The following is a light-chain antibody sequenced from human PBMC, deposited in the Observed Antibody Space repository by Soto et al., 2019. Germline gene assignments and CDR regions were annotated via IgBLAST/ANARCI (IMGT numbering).Light chain of an antibody. CDR3: QHYNSYSEA. J-gene: IGKJ1*01. Sequence: DIQMTQSPSTLSGSVGDRVTITCRACQTISSWLAWYQQKPGKAPKLLIYKASTLKNGVPSRFSGSGSGTEFTLTISSLQPDDFATYDCQHYNSYSEAFGQGNKVELK. CDR1: QTISSW. CDR2: KAS. V-gene: IGKV1-5*03.